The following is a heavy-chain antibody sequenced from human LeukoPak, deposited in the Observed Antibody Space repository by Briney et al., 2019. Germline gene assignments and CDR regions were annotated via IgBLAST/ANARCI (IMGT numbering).Heavy chain of an antibody. J-gene: IGHJ4*02. D-gene: IGHD3-10*01. V-gene: IGHV4-34*01. Sequence: SETLSLTCAVYGGSFSGYYWSWIRQPPGKGLEWIGEINHSGSTNYNPSLKSRVTISVDTSKNQFSLKLSSVTAADTAVYYCASQNHYYGSGSYFFPLFDYWGQGTLVPVSS. CDR3: ASQNHYYGSGSYFFPLFDY. CDR1: GGSFSGYY. CDR2: INHSGST.